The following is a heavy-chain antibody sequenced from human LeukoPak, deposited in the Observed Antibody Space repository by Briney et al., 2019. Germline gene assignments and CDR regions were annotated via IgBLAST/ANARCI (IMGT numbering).Heavy chain of an antibody. V-gene: IGHV1-8*01. CDR2: MNPNSGNT. Sequence: ASVRVSCKASGYTFTSYDINWVRQATGQGLEWMGWMNPNSGNTGYAQKSQGRVTMTRNTSISTAYMELSSLRSEDTAVYYCARGLISRKMIVVVISSYYGMDVWGQGTTVTVSS. D-gene: IGHD3-22*01. J-gene: IGHJ6*02. CDR1: GYTFTSYD. CDR3: ARGLISRKMIVVVISSYYGMDV.